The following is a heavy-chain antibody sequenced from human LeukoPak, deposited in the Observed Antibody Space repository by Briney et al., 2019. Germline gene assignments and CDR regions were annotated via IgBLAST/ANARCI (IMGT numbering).Heavy chain of an antibody. Sequence: SGTLSLTCAVSGGSISSSNWWSWVRQPPGKGLEWIGEIYHNGSTNHNPSLKSRVTISVAKSKNQFSLKLSSVTAADTAVYYCARGSMADHDAFDIWGQGTMVTVSS. D-gene: IGHD5-24*01. CDR1: GGSISSSNW. V-gene: IGHV4-4*02. CDR2: IYHNGST. J-gene: IGHJ3*02. CDR3: ARGSMADHDAFDI.